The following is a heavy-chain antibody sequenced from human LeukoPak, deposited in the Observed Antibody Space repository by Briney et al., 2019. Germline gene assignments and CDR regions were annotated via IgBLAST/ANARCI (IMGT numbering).Heavy chain of an antibody. D-gene: IGHD3-9*01. J-gene: IGHJ6*02. CDR1: GFTFSDYN. V-gene: IGHV3-11*01. CDR2: ITNGGSTV. CDR3: ARSIGLTGGGVDV. Sequence: GGSLRLSCAASGFTFSDYNMNWVRQAPGKGLEWVSYITNGGSTVHHADSVKGRFTISRDNAKETLYLQMNSLRAEDTAVYYCARSIGLTGGGVDVWGQGTTVTVSS.